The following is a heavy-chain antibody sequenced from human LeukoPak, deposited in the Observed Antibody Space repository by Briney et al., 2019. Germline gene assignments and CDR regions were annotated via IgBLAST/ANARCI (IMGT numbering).Heavy chain of an antibody. D-gene: IGHD6-13*01. Sequence: PGGSLRLSCAASGFTFSSYAMHWVRQAPGKGLEWVAVISYDGSNKYYAGSVKGRFTISRDNSKNTLYLQMNSLRAEDTAVYYCAREAAAGRGWFEPWGQGTLVTVSS. CDR2: ISYDGSNK. J-gene: IGHJ5*02. CDR1: GFTFSSYA. V-gene: IGHV3-30*04. CDR3: AREAAAGRGWFEP.